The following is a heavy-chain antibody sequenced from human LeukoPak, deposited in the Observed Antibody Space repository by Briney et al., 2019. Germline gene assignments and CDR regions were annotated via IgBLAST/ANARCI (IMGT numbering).Heavy chain of an antibody. CDR3: ARDSYDVWTHMDL. D-gene: IGHD3-3*01. CDR1: SGSISSGDYY. Sequence: SETLSLTCTVSSGSISSGDYYWSWIRQPPGKGLDWIGYIYYSGSTYYNPSLKSRVTISVDTSKNQFSLKLSSVTAADTAVYYCARDSYDVWTHMDLWGKGTTVTVSS. CDR2: IYYSGST. J-gene: IGHJ6*03. V-gene: IGHV4-30-4*08.